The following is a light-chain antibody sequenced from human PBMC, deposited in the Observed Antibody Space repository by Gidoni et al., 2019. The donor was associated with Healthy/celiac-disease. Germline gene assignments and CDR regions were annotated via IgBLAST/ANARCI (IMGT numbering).Light chain of an antibody. CDR1: QSLLHSNGYNY. V-gene: IGKV2-28*01. J-gene: IGKJ3*01. CDR3: MQSRQSPFT. CDR2: LGS. Sequence: IVMPQSPLSLPVTPGEPASISCRSGQSLLHSNGYNYLDWYLQKPGQSPQLLIYLGSNRASGVPDRFSGSGSGTDFTLQISRVEAEDVGIYYCMQSRQSPFTFGPGTKVDIK.